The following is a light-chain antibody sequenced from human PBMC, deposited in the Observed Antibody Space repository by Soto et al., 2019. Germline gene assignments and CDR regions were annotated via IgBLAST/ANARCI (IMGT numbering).Light chain of an antibody. CDR2: DVS. Sequence: QSALTQPASVSGSPGQSITISCTGTSSDVGGYYSVSWYQQHSGKAPKLMIYDVSNRPSGVSNRFSGSKSGNTASLTISGLHAEDDADSNGETYSRTSKHFGTGTNVTDL. CDR1: SSDVGGYYS. CDR3: ETYSRTSKH. J-gene: IGLJ1*01. V-gene: IGLV2-14*01.